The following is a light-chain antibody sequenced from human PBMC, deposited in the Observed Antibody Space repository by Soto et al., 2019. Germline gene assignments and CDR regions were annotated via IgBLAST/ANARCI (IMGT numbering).Light chain of an antibody. J-gene: IGKJ4*01. CDR3: QQTFSHLLS. V-gene: IGKV1-39*01. CDR1: ESISDY. CDR2: SAS. Sequence: IQLTQSPSSLSASVGDRVTIVCRASESISDYLNWYQLKSGEAPKVLIYSASTLRGGVPSRFRGTGAGPEFTLTISSLQPEDVATYYCQQTFSHLLSFGGGTTVEIK.